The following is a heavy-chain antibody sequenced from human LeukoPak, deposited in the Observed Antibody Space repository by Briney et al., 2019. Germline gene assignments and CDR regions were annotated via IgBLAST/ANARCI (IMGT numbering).Heavy chain of an antibody. V-gene: IGHV3-23*01. D-gene: IGHD1-7*01. CDR1: GFTFSSYA. J-gene: IGHJ4*02. CDR3: ARQTNYFDY. Sequence: PGGSLRLSCAASGFTFSSYAMTWVRQAPGKGLEWVSAISGSGGSTYYADSVKGRFTISRDNSKNTLYLQMNSLRAKDTAVYYCARQTNYFDYWGQGTLVTVSS. CDR2: ISGSGGST.